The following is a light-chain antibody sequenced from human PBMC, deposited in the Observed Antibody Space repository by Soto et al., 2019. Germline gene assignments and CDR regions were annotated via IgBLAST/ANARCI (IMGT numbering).Light chain of an antibody. J-gene: IGKJ2*01. CDR1: QSVSSY. Sequence: EIVLTQSPATLSLSPGERATLSCRASQSVSSYLAWYQQKPGQAPRLLIYDAFNRATGIPARFSGSGSGTDFTLTISSLEPEDFAVYYCHQRSNWPYTFGQGTKLEI. V-gene: IGKV3-11*01. CDR3: HQRSNWPYT. CDR2: DAF.